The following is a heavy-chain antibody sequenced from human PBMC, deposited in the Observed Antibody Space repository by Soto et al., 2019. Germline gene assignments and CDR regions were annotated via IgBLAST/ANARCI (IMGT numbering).Heavy chain of an antibody. CDR3: VRGGGVDVVTPTRIVFDY. D-gene: IGHD2-21*02. J-gene: IGHJ4*02. Sequence: QVQLVQSGAEVKKPGASVKVSCKVSGYTFTGNYMHWMRQAPGQGPEWMGWINPRNGDTDYVQKFQGRVTIARDTYISTAYMDLSRLTSDDTAIYFCVRGGGVDVVTPTRIVFDYWGQGTLLTVSS. CDR2: INPRNGDT. V-gene: IGHV1-2*02. CDR1: GYTFTGNY.